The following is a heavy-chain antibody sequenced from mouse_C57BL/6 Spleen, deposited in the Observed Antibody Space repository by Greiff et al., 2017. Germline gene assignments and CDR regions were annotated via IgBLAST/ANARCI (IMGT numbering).Heavy chain of an antibody. Sequence: VKLQQPGAELVKPGASVKMSCKASGYTFTSYWITWVKQRPGQGLEWIGDIYPGSGSTNYNEKFKSKATLTVDTSSSTAYMQLSSLTSEDSAVYYCARGDYSNYSFAYWGQGTLVTVSA. J-gene: IGHJ3*01. CDR2: IYPGSGST. CDR3: ARGDYSNYSFAY. V-gene: IGHV1-55*01. CDR1: GYTFTSYW. D-gene: IGHD2-5*01.